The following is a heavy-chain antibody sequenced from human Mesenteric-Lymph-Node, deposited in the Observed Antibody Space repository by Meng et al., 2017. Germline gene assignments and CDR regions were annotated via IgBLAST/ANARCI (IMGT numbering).Heavy chain of an antibody. J-gene: IGHJ6*02. D-gene: IGHD3-9*01. V-gene: IGHV1-69*06. CDR3: ARASFHYDILTGYSFYYYGMDV. CDR2: IIPIFGTA. CDR1: GGTFSSYA. Sequence: SVKVSCKASGGTFSSYAISWVRQAPGQGLEWMGGIIPIFGTANYAQKFQGRVTITADKSTSTAYMELSSLRSEDTAVYYCARASFHYDILTGYSFYYYGMDVWGQGTTVTVSS.